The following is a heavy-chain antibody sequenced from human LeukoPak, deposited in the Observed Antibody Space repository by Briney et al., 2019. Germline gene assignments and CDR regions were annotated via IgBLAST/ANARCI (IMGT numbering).Heavy chain of an antibody. CDR1: GYSFTSHL. D-gene: IGHD2-21*02. CDR2: IYPGDSDT. J-gene: IGHJ2*01. V-gene: IGHV5-51*01. Sequence: GESLKISWKGFGYSFTSHLNGWGRQIARKRPEWMGIIYPGDSDTRYSPSFQGQVTISADKSISTAYLQWSSLKASDTAMYYCARTDGYWYFDLWGRGTLVTVSS. CDR3: ARTDGYWYFDL.